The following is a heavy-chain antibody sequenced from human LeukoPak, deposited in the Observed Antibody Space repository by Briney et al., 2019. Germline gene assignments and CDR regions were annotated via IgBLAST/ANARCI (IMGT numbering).Heavy chain of an antibody. J-gene: IGHJ4*02. CDR1: GFTFSSYG. D-gene: IGHD2-2*01. Sequence: GGSLRLSCAASGFTFSSYGMHWVRQAPGKGLEWVAVIWYDGSNKYYVDSVKGRFTISRDNSKNTLYLQMNSLRAEDTAVYYCARDRLQKYCSSTSCYFGYWGQGTLVTVSS. CDR3: ARDRLQKYCSSTSCYFGY. CDR2: IWYDGSNK. V-gene: IGHV3-33*01.